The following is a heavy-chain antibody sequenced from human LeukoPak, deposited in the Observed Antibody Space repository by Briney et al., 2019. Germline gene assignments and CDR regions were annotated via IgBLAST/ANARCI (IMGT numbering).Heavy chain of an antibody. CDR1: GFTFSSYA. V-gene: IGHV3-23*01. CDR3: AKGNWYKLEVFDY. CDR2: ISDSGGST. J-gene: IGHJ4*02. D-gene: IGHD1/OR15-1a*01. Sequence: GGSLRLSCAASGFTFSSYAMSWVRQAPGKGLEWVSTISDSGGSTYYSDSVKGRFTISRDNSKNTLYLQMSSLRAEDTAVYYCAKGNWYKLEVFDYWGQGTLVTVSS.